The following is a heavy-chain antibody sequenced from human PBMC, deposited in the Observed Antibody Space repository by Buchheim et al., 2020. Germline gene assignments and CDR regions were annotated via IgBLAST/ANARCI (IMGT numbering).Heavy chain of an antibody. CDR1: GDSMSSHYW. Sequence: QVQLQESGPGLVKPSGTLSLTCDVSGDSMSSHYWWSWARQPPGKGLEWIGEIHHGGSTNYSPSLKGRVTISVDKSKNHFSLKLSSVTAADTAVYYCARNGYYNMDVWGQGTT. V-gene: IGHV4-4*02. CDR3: ARNGYYNMDV. CDR2: IHHGGST. D-gene: IGHD2-8*01. J-gene: IGHJ6*02.